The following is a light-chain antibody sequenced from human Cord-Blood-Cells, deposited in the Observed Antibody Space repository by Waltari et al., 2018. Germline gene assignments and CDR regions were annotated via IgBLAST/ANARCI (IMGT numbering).Light chain of an antibody. J-gene: IGKJ4*01. CDR2: DAS. CDR1: QSVSSY. V-gene: IGKV3-11*01. Sequence: EIVLTQSPATLSLSPGERATLSCRASQSVSSYLACYQQKPGQAPRLLIYDASNRATGIPARCSGSGSGTDFTLTISSLEPEDFAVYYCQQRSNWPPTFGGGTKVEIK. CDR3: QQRSNWPPT.